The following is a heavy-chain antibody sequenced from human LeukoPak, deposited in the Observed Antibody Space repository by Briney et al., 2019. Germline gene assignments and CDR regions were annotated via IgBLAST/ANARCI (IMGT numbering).Heavy chain of an antibody. J-gene: IGHJ3*02. CDR2: INPNSGGT. Sequence: ASVKVSCKASGNTFTGYYMHWVRQAPGQGLEWMGWINPNSGGTNYAQKFQGRVTMTRDTSISTAYMELSRLRSDDTAVYYCASYLIGYCSGGSCYSFAFDIWGQGTMVTVSS. CDR3: ASYLIGYCSGGSCYSFAFDI. D-gene: IGHD2-15*01. CDR1: GNTFTGYY. V-gene: IGHV1-2*02.